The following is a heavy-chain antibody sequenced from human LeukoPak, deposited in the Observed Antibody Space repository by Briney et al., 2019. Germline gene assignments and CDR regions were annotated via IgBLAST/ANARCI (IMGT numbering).Heavy chain of an antibody. CDR2: IHYSGSA. D-gene: IGHD6-13*01. Sequence: PSETLSLTCTVSGGTMSGGNYYWSWIRQSPGKGLEWIGYIHYSGSAYYNPSLKSRLTISVDTSKNQFSLKLASVTAADTAVFYCARALGSSWYWVDPWGRGTLVTVSS. J-gene: IGHJ5*02. V-gene: IGHV4-30-4*01. CDR1: GGTMSGGNYY. CDR3: ARALGSSWYWVDP.